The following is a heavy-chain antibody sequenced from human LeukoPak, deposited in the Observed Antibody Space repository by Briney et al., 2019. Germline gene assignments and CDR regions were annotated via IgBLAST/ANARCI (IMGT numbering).Heavy chain of an antibody. V-gene: IGHV3-30*18. J-gene: IGHJ6*02. CDR2: TSSEGSGK. CDR3: AKERVNGDYVYYYYGMDV. CDR1: GFTFSRYA. D-gene: IGHD4-17*01. Sequence: PGRSLRLSCAASGFTFSRYAMHWVRQAPGKGLEWVAVTSSEGSGKHYADSVKGRFTISRDNSKNTLYLQMNSLRAEDTGAYYCAKERVNGDYVYYYYGMDVWGQGTTVTVSS.